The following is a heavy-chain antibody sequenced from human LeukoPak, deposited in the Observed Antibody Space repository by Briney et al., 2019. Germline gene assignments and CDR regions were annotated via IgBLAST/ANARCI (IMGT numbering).Heavy chain of an antibody. CDR1: GGSISSYY. CDR2: IYYSGST. D-gene: IGHD3-10*01. Sequence: SETLSLTCTVSGGSISSYYWSWIRQPPGKGLEWIGYIYYSGSTNYNPSLKSRVTISVDTSKNQFSLKLSSVTAADTAVYYCARLQNYYGSGSSLYYFDYWGQGTLVTVSS. CDR3: ARLQNYYGSGSSLYYFDY. J-gene: IGHJ4*02. V-gene: IGHV4-59*08.